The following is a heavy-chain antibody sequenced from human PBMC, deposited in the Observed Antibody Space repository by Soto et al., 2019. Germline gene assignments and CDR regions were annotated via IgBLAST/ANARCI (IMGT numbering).Heavy chain of an antibody. CDR2: ISERGDYR. CDR1: GFIFRTFA. V-gene: IGHV3-23*01. Sequence: EVQLLESGGGLVQPGGSLRLSCAASGFIFRTFAMSWVRQAPGKGLEWVSGISERGDYRYYGDAVKGRFTISRDNSKNTLSLELNSLRAEDTSIYYCAKVRLWFGRATEDIWGQGILVTVSS. CDR3: AKVRLWFGRATEDI. J-gene: IGHJ4*02. D-gene: IGHD3-10*01.